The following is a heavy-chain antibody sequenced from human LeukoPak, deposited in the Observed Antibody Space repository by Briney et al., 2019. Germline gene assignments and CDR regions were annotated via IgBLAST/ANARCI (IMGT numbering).Heavy chain of an antibody. V-gene: IGHV3-74*01. CDR2: INSDGSST. D-gene: IGHD3-16*01. J-gene: IGHJ4*02. CDR1: GFTFSSYW. CDR3: ARGIMITFGGSLDY. Sequence: GGSLRLSCAASGFTFSSYWMHWVRQAPGKGLVWVSRINSDGSSTSYADSVKGRFTISRDNAKDTLYLQMNSLRAEDTAVYYCARGIMITFGGSLDYWGQGTLVTVSS.